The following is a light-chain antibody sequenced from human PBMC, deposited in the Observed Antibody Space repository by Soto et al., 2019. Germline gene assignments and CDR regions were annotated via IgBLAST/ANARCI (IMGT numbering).Light chain of an antibody. CDR3: QQYNDYQYI. CDR1: QSISTW. Sequence: DIQMTQSPSTLSASVGDRVTITCRASQSISTWLGWYQQKPGKAPKLLIYKAINLQSGVPSRFSGSGSGTEFSLTISSLQPDDFATYYCQQYNDYQYIFGQGTKLEMK. CDR2: KAI. V-gene: IGKV1-5*03. J-gene: IGKJ2*01.